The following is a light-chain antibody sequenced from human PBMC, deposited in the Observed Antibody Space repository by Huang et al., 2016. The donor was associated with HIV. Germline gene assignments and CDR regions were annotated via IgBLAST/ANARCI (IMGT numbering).Light chain of an antibody. V-gene: IGKV3-15*01. CDR1: QSVYIN. CDR2: AAA. CDR3: QQFNNWPPN. Sequence: ETVMTQSPAPLSVSPGERATLACRASQSVYINLAWYQQKPGQAPRRLFYAAASRATGVPARFSASGSGTEFTLTISSLQSEDFAIYYCQQFNNWPPNFGGGTKVEI. J-gene: IGKJ4*01.